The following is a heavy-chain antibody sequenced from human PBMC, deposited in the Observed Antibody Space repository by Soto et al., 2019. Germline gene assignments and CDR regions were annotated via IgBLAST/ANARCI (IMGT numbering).Heavy chain of an antibody. CDR2: INPYNGNT. V-gene: IGHV1-18*01. Sequence: QVQLVQSGAEVKKPGASVKVSCKASGYTFTSYGLIWVRQAPGQGLEWMGWINPYNGNTKYAQKVQGRVTMTTDTSTSTSYMELSSLRSDDTAVYYCAKGAGWEPEYYSDYWGQGTLVIVSS. D-gene: IGHD1-26*01. CDR1: GYTFTSYG. J-gene: IGHJ4*02. CDR3: AKGAGWEPEYYSDY.